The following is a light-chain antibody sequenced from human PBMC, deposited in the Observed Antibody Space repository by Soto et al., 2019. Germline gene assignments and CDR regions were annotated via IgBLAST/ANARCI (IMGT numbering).Light chain of an antibody. J-gene: IGLJ1*01. CDR2: EVN. CDR3: SSYTSSSTHFV. V-gene: IGLV2-14*02. Sequence: QSVLTQPASVSGSPGQSITISCTGTSSDVGSYNLVSWYQQHPGKAPKLMIYEVNKRPSGVSNRFSGSKSGNTASLTISGLQAEDESDYYCSSYTSSSTHFVFXTGTKVTVL. CDR1: SSDVGSYNL.